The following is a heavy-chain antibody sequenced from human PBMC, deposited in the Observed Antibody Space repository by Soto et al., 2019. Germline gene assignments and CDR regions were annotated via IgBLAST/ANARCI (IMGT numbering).Heavy chain of an antibody. J-gene: IGHJ5*02. CDR1: GYTFTGYY. D-gene: IGHD6-13*01. CDR3: AREGAPEQLHKWFDP. V-gene: IGHV1-2*04. CDR2: INPNSGGT. Sequence: ASVKVSCKASGYTFTGYYMHWVRQAPGQRLERMGWINPNSGGTNYAQKFQGWVTMTRDTSISTAYMELSRLRSDDTAVYYCAREGAPEQLHKWFDPWGQGTLVTAPQ.